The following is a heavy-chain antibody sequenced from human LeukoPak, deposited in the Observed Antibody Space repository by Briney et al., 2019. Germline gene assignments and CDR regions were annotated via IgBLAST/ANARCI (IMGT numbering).Heavy chain of an antibody. D-gene: IGHD2-2*01. CDR3: VRHALPHCASSSCYQFDY. Sequence: PGGSLRLSCVATGFTFDEHTIHWVRQRPGKGLEWVSLVTWEGFAFYGDSVKGRFTVSRDRKENSVFLQMNSLTPEDSAVYFCVRHALPHCASSSCYQFDYWGQGTLVTVSS. V-gene: IGHV3-43*01. J-gene: IGHJ4*02. CDR1: GFTFDEHT. CDR2: VTWEGFA.